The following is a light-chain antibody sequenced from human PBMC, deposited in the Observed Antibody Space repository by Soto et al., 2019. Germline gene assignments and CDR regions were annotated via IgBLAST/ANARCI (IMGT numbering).Light chain of an antibody. CDR1: SSDVGGYNY. V-gene: IGLV2-8*01. Sequence: QSALTQPPSASGSPGQSVTISCTGTSSDVGGYNYVSWYQQHPGKAPKLMIYEVSKRPSGVPDRFSGSKSGNTASLTVSGLQAEDEADYYCCSFAGSYTYVFGGGTKVTVL. J-gene: IGLJ1*01. CDR2: EVS. CDR3: CSFAGSYTYV.